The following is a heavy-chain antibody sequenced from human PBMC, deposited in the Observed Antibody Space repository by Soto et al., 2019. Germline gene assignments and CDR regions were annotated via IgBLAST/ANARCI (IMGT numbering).Heavy chain of an antibody. V-gene: IGHV3-23*01. D-gene: IGHD1-26*01. CDR1: GFTFRSHA. CDR3: VKDRDSGSHEYFEH. CDR2: ISVSGGGT. Sequence: PGGSLRLSCAASGFTFRSHAMSWVRQAPGKGLEWVSAISVSGGGTYYSDSVKGRFTISRDNLKDTVFLHMNSLSVADSALYYCVKDRDSGSHEYFEHWGQGTLVTVSS. J-gene: IGHJ4*02.